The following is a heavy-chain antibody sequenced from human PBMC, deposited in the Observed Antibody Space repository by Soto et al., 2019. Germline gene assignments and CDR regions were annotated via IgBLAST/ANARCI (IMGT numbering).Heavy chain of an antibody. J-gene: IGHJ5*02. CDR3: ARGIPGLVGRPWFDP. V-gene: IGHV3-13*01. CDR2: IGTAGDT. D-gene: IGHD1-26*01. Sequence: GGSLRLSCAASGFTFSSYDMHWVRQATGKGLEWVSAIGTAGDTYYPGSVKGRFTISRENAKNSLYLQMNSLRAEDTAVYYCARGIPGLVGRPWFDPWGQGTLVTVSS. CDR1: GFTFSSYD.